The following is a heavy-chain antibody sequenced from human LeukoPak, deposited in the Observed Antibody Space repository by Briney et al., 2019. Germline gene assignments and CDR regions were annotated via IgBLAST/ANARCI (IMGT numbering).Heavy chain of an antibody. D-gene: IGHD3-22*01. J-gene: IGHJ1*01. CDR1: GGSISSYY. CDR3: ARGLRDSSGREYFQH. Sequence: SETLSLTCTVSGGSISSYYWSWIRQPAGKGLEWIGRIYTSGSTNYNPSLKSRVTMSVDTSKNQFSLKLSSVTAADTAVYYCARGLRDSSGREYFQHWGQGTLVTVSS. CDR2: IYTSGST. V-gene: IGHV4-4*07.